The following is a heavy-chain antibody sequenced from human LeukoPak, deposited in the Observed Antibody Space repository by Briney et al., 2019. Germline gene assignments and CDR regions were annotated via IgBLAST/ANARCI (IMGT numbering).Heavy chain of an antibody. V-gene: IGHV3-53*04. J-gene: IGHJ4*02. Sequence: RGSLRLSCAASGFTVSGNYMTWVRQAPGKGLEWVSVIYSGGTTYYADSVKGRFTISRHNSNNTLYLQMNSLRPEDTAVYYCARDLSLDYWGQGTLVTVSS. CDR1: GFTVSGNY. CDR2: IYSGGTT. CDR3: ARDLSLDY.